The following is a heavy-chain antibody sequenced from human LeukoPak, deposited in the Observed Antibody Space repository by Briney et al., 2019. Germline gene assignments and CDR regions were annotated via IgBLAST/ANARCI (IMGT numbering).Heavy chain of an antibody. D-gene: IGHD3-10*01. CDR3: ALNSGYGSGIYYHVPIDY. V-gene: IGHV3-23*01. CDR1: GFTFRNYA. Sequence: GGSLRLSCAASGFTFRNYAMTWVRQAPGRGLEWVSALTGSGDSTFCADSVRGRFTISRDNSKSTLYLQMDSLRAEDTAVYYCALNSGYGSGIYYHVPIDYWGLGTLVTVSS. CDR2: LTGSGDST. J-gene: IGHJ4*02.